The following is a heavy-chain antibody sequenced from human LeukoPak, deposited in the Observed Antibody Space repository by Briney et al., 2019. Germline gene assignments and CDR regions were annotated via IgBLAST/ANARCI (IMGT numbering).Heavy chain of an antibody. CDR1: GFTFSSYS. D-gene: IGHD1-1*01. J-gene: IGHJ6*03. V-gene: IGHV3-48*04. CDR2: IISSSRTT. Sequence: GGSLRLSCAASGFTFSSYSMNWVRQAPGKGLEWVSYIISSSRTTYYADSVKGRFTISIDSARNSLYLQMNSLRAEDTAVYYCARVLYNWNDGCHYHYMDVWGKGTTVTVSS. CDR3: ARVLYNWNDGCHYHYMDV.